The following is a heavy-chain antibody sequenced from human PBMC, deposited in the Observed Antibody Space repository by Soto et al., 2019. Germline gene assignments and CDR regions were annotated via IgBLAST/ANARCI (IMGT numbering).Heavy chain of an antibody. CDR1: GFTFSSYS. CDR2: ISSSSSTI. J-gene: IGHJ4*02. V-gene: IGHV3-48*01. D-gene: IGHD3-10*01. CDR3: ARSGIGYYGSGRNFDY. Sequence: GGSLRLSCAASGFTFSSYSMNWVRQAPGKGLEWVSYISSSSSTIYYADSVKGRFTISRDNAKNSLYLQMNSLRAEDTAVYYCARSGIGYYGSGRNFDYWGQGTLVTVSS.